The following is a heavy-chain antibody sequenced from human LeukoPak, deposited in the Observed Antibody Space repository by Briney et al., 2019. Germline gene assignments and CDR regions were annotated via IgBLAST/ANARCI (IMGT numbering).Heavy chain of an antibody. Sequence: ASVKVSCKASGGTFSSYAISWVRQAPGQGLEWMGGIIPIFGTANYAQKFQGRVTITADKSTSTAYMELSSLRSEDTAVYYCARVGAYYDSSAYYDYWGQGTLVTVSS. J-gene: IGHJ4*02. CDR3: ARVGAYYDSSAYYDY. V-gene: IGHV1-69*06. D-gene: IGHD3-22*01. CDR1: GGTFSSYA. CDR2: IIPIFGTA.